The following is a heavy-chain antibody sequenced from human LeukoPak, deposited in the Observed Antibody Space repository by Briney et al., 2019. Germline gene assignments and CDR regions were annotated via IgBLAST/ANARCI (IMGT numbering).Heavy chain of an antibody. V-gene: IGHV3-33*01. D-gene: IGHD3-16*01. J-gene: IGHJ3*02. Sequence: GRSLRLSCAASGFTFSRYGMHWVRQAPGKGLEWVAVILNDGSQEKYADSVKGRFTISRDNSKNTLFLQMNSLRAEDTAVYYCARDDALGDNALDIWGQGTMVTVSS. CDR3: ARDDALGDNALDI. CDR1: GFTFSRYG. CDR2: ILNDGSQE.